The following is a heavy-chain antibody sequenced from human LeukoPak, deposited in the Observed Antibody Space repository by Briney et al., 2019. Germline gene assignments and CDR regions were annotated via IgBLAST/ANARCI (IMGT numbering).Heavy chain of an antibody. CDR1: GYTFTSYD. J-gene: IGHJ4*02. CDR2: MNPNSGNT. D-gene: IGHD2-2*01. CDR3: ARVSRLRRHIVVVPAAMQDSDYDSSGQPLDY. V-gene: IGHV1-8*01. Sequence: ASVKVSCKASGYTFTSYDINWVRQATGQGLEWMGWMNPNSGNTGYAQKFQGRVTMTRNTSISTAYMELSSLRSEDTAVYYCARVSRLRRHIVVVPAAMQDSDYDSSGQPLDYWGQGTLVTVSS.